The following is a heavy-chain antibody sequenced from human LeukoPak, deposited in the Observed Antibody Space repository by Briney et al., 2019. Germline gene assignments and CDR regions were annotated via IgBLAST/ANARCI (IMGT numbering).Heavy chain of an antibody. CDR1: GFTFSNYA. CDR3: AKGTVRFLEWSQRGYFDY. CDR2: ISSTVINT. Sequence: AGGSLRLSCAASGFTFSNYAMTWVRQAPGKGLEWVSSISSTVINTYNADSVKGRFTISRDNSKNTLYLQMNSLRADDTAICYCAKGTVRFLEWSQRGYFDYWGQGILVTVSS. D-gene: IGHD3-3*01. J-gene: IGHJ4*02. V-gene: IGHV3-23*01.